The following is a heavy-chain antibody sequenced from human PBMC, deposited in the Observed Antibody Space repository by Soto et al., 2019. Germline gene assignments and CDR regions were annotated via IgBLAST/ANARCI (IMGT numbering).Heavy chain of an antibody. J-gene: IGHJ5*02. CDR1: GYSFTIND. CDR3: ARMATFGSLNWFDP. Sequence: ASVKVSCKASGYSFTINDVTWVRQATGQGLEWMGWMNPGSGDTGYAQKFQGRVTMTRDISIATAYMELSSLRSDDTAIYYCARMATFGSLNWFDPWGQGTLVTVSS. CDR2: MNPGSGDT. D-gene: IGHD3-16*01. V-gene: IGHV1-8*01.